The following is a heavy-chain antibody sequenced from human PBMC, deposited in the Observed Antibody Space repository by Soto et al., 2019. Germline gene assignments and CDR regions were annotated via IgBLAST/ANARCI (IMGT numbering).Heavy chain of an antibody. J-gene: IGHJ5*02. D-gene: IGHD2-15*01. Sequence: QVQLQQWGAGLLKPSETLSLTCVVYGGSFSGHYWSWFRQPPGKGLEWIGEINHSGSTNYNPSLKSRVTISVVTSTNHFSLKLSSVTAADTAVYYCARGFRFCSGGSCYSGGFDPWGQGTLVTVSS. CDR2: INHSGST. CDR1: GGSFSGHY. CDR3: ARGFRFCSGGSCYSGGFDP. V-gene: IGHV4-34*01.